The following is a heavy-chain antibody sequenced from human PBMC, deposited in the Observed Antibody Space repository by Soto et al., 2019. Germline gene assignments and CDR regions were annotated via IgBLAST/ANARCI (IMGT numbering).Heavy chain of an antibody. J-gene: IGHJ3*02. CDR3: ARDQYYPDAFDI. CDR2: IYSGGST. CDR1: GFTVSSNY. V-gene: IGHV3-53*02. Sequence: EVQLVETGGGLIQPGGSLRLSCAASGFTVSSNYMSWVRQAPGKGLEWVSVIYSGGSTYYADSVKGRFTISRDNSKNTLYPQMNSLRAEDTAVYYCARDQYYPDAFDIWGQGTMVTVSS. D-gene: IGHD2-8*01.